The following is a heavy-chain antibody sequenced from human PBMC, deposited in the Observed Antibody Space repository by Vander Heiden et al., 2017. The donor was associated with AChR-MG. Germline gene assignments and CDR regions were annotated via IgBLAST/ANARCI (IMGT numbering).Heavy chain of an antibody. CDR2: IYSGGST. Sequence: EVQLVETGGGLIQPGGSLRLSCAASGFTVSNSYMGWVRQAPGKGLEWVSYIYSGGSTFYADSVKGRFTISRDNSKNTLYFQMNSLRAEDTAVYYCARAYNYHFDYWGQGTLVTVSS. V-gene: IGHV3-53*02. CDR3: ARAYNYHFDY. CDR1: GFTVSNSY. J-gene: IGHJ4*02. D-gene: IGHD1-1*01.